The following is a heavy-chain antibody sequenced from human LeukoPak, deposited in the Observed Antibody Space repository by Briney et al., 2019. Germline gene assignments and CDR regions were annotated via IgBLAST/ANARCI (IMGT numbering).Heavy chain of an antibody. Sequence: GGSLRLSCAASGFTFSNYAIHWVRQAPGKGLEWVAVISYDGSNKYYADSVKGRFTISRDIAKNSLYLQMNSLRAEDTAVYYCARDRPQQWLVRGQRGYYYYMDVWGKGTTVTISS. CDR3: ARDRPQQWLVRGQRGYYYYMDV. CDR2: ISYDGSNK. D-gene: IGHD6-19*01. V-gene: IGHV3-30*04. J-gene: IGHJ6*03. CDR1: GFTFSNYA.